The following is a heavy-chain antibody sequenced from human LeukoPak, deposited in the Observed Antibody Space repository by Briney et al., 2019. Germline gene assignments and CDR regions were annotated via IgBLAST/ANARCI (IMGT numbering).Heavy chain of an antibody. CDR3: ARSYDILTGYYGLNY. CDR1: GYTFTSYG. Sequence: ASVKVSCKAAGYTFTSYGISWVRQAPGQGLEWMGWISAYNGNTNYAQKLQGRITMTTDTSTSTAYMELRSLRSDDTAVYFCARSYDILTGYYGLNYWGQGTLVTVSS. V-gene: IGHV1-18*01. D-gene: IGHD3-9*01. CDR2: ISAYNGNT. J-gene: IGHJ4*02.